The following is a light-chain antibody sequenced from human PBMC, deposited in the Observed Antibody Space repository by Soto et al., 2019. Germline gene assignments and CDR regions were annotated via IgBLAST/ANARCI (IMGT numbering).Light chain of an antibody. V-gene: IGKV3-20*01. J-gene: IGKJ5*01. CDR3: QQYGSSPGIT. CDR2: GAS. Sequence: EIVLTQSPGTLSLSPGERATLSCRASQSVSSSYLAWYQQKPGQAPRPLIYGASGRATGITDRFSGSVSGTDFTLIISRVEPEDFAVYYCQQYGSSPGITFGQGTRLEIK. CDR1: QSVSSSY.